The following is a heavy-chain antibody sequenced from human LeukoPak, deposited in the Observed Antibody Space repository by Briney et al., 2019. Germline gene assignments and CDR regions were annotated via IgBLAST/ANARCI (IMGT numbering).Heavy chain of an antibody. J-gene: IGHJ3*02. CDR1: GGAISSYY. V-gene: IGHV4-4*09. CDR2: IYTSGNT. D-gene: IGHD6-19*01. Sequence: SETLSLTCTDSGGAISSYYWSWIRQPPGKRLEWIGNIYTSGNTNYNPSLKSRVAISVDTSKNQLSLKLNSVTAADTAVYYCARPYSSGWSGAFDIWGQGTMVTVSS. CDR3: ARPYSSGWSGAFDI.